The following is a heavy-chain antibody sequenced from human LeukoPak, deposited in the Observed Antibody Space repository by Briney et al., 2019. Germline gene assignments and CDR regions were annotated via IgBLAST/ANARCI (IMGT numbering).Heavy chain of an antibody. J-gene: IGHJ4*02. CDR2: IKQDGSEK. D-gene: IGHD3-22*01. CDR3: ASLSGYYDY. Sequence: PGGSLRLSCAASGFTFSNAWMSWVRQAPGKGLEWVANIKQDGSEKYYVDSVKGRFTISRDNAKNTLYLQMNSLRAEDTAVYYCASLSGYYDYWGQGTLVTVSS. V-gene: IGHV3-7*03. CDR1: GFTFSNAW.